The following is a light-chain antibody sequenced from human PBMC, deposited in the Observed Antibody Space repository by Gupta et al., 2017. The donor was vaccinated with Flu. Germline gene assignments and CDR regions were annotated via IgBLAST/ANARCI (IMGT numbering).Light chain of an antibody. V-gene: IGLV1-44*01. CDR3: AAVDDSRHGVV. CDR1: SSNIGSNS. J-gene: IGLJ2*01. Sequence: QSVLTQPPSASGTPGQRVTISCSGSSSNIGSNSVNWYHQLPVTAPNILIYSNNQRPSGVPDRVSGSKSGTSASLAIIGLQSEDEGDYYCAAVDDSRHGVVFGGGTKLTVL. CDR2: SNN.